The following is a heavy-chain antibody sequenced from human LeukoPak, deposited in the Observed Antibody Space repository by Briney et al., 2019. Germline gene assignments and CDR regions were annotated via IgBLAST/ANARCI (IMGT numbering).Heavy chain of an antibody. CDR3: ARVPSAVVVPAMGSPRTYFDY. Sequence: PSETLSLTCTVSGGSISSHYWSWIRQPPGKGLEWIGYIYYSGSTNYNPSLKSRVTISVDTSKNQFSLKLSSVTAADTAVYYCARVPSAVVVPAMGSPRTYFDYWGQGTLVTVSS. V-gene: IGHV4-59*11. CDR2: IYYSGST. CDR1: GGSISSHY. J-gene: IGHJ4*02. D-gene: IGHD2-2*01.